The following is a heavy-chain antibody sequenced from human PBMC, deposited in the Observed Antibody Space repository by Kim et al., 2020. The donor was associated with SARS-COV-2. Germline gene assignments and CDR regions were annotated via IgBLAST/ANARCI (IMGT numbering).Heavy chain of an antibody. CDR3: ARHSRKWLIV. CDR1: GASLDSDDYY. Sequence: SETLSLTCTVSGASLDSDDYYWGWLRQPPGKALEWIGSLYWRGSPYYNLSIKSRATISVDTSKSQFSLKLNSVTAADTAVYYCARHSRKWLIVWGRGALVTVSS. V-gene: IGHV4-39*01. D-gene: IGHD5-12*01. J-gene: IGHJ4*02. CDR2: LYWRGSP.